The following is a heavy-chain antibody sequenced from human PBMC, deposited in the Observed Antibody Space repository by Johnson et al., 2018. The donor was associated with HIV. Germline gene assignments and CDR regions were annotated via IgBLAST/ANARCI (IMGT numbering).Heavy chain of an antibody. D-gene: IGHD4-23*01. CDR3: AKDTGGNSGSGAFDI. Sequence: QVQLVESGGGVVQPGRSLRLSCAASGFTFSSYGMAWVRQAPGKGLEWVTAISFAGTNKYYADSVKGRFTISRDNSKNTLYLQMNSLRAEDTAVYYCAKDTGGNSGSGAFDIWGQGTMVTVSS. J-gene: IGHJ3*02. CDR1: GFTFSSYG. V-gene: IGHV3-30*18. CDR2: ISFAGTNK.